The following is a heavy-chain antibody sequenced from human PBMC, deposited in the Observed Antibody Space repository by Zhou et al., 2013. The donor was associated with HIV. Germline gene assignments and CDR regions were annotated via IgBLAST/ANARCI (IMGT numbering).Heavy chain of an antibody. J-gene: IGHJ6*02. CDR1: GYTFSSYG. V-gene: IGHV1-18*01. CDR2: ISGYNGYT. D-gene: IGHD3-9*01. CDR3: ARDMALRYSDYYYGMDV. Sequence: QVQLVQSGAEVKKPGASVKVSCKASGYTFSSYGISWVRQAPGQGLEWLGWISGYNGYTNYAQKFQGRVTITTDESTSTVYMELSSLRSEDTAVYYCARDMALRYSDYYYGMDVWGQGTTVTVS.